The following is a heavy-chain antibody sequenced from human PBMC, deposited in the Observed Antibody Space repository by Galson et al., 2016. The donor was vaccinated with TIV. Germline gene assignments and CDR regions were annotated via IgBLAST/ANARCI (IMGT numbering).Heavy chain of an antibody. CDR2: IRNDGTNT. V-gene: IGHV3-74*01. CDR1: EFTFNNYY. D-gene: IGHD3-16*01. CDR3: ARDGARVGAHDAFDI. J-gene: IGHJ3*02. Sequence: SLRLSCAVSEFTFNNYYIHWVRQAPGKGLVWVSRIRNDGTNTGHADSVKGRFTISRDNAKETVDLQMTSLRAEDTAVYYCARDGARVGAHDAFDIWGQGTMVTVSS.